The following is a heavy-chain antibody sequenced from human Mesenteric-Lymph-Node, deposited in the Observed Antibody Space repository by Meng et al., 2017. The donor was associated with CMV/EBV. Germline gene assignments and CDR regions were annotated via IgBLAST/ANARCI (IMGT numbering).Heavy chain of an antibody. J-gene: IGHJ6*02. D-gene: IGHD3-3*02. CDR3: ARDRSIGNRMDV. CDR1: GFTFSSYS. Sequence: GGSLRLSCAASGFTFSSYSMNWVRQAPGKGLEWVSSISSSSSYIYYADSVKGRFTIPRDNAKNSLYLQMNSLRAEDTAVYYCARDRSIGNRMDVWGQGTTVTVSS. CDR2: ISSSSSYI. V-gene: IGHV3-21*01.